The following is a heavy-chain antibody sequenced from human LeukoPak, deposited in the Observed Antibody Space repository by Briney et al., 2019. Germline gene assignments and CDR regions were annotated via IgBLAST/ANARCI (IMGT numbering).Heavy chain of an antibody. V-gene: IGHV3-23*01. J-gene: IGHJ4*02. CDR2: ISGSSDTT. CDR1: GFTFSTYA. Sequence: GGSLRLSCAASGFTFSTYAMSWVRQAPGRGLEWVSAISGSSDTTYYADSVKGRFTISRDNSKNTLYLQMNSLRAEDTAVYYCANREGGYTYDPFDYWAREPWSPSPQ. D-gene: IGHD5-18*01. CDR3: ANREGGYTYDPFDY.